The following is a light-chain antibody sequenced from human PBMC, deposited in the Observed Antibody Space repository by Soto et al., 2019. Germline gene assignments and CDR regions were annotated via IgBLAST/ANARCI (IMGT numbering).Light chain of an antibody. J-gene: IGLJ2*01. Sequence: QSVLAQPPSVSGAPGQRVTISCTGSSSNIGAGYDVHWYQQLPGTAPKLLIYGSSNRPSGVPDRFSGSKSGTSASLAITGLQAEDEADYYCQSYDSSLSGSGVVFGGGTKVTVL. V-gene: IGLV1-40*01. CDR3: QSYDSSLSGSGVV. CDR2: GSS. CDR1: SSNIGAGYD.